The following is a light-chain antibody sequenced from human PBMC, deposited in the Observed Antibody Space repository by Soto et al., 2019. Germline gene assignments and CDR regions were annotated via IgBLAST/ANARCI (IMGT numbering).Light chain of an antibody. CDR1: QSISGY. V-gene: IGKV1-39*01. Sequence: DIQMTQSPSSLSASVGDRVTITCRASQSISGYLNWYQQKPGKAPKLLIYAASSFQSGVPSRFSGSGSGTDFTLTISSLQPEDFATYYCQQSYSTPLTFGGGTKVDIK. CDR2: AAS. J-gene: IGKJ4*01. CDR3: QQSYSTPLT.